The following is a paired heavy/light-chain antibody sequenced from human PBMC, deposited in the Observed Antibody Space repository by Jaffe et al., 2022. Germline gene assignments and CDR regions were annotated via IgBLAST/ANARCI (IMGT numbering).Heavy chain of an antibody. V-gene: IGHV5-51*03. CDR2: IYPGDSDT. D-gene: IGHD6-19*01. Sequence: EVQLVQSGAEVKKPGESLKISCKGSGYSFTSYWIGWVRQMPGKGLEWMGIIYPGDSDTRYSPSFQGQVTISADKSISTAYLQWSSLKASDTAMYYCARTGYSSGWSSIPFPWAFDIWGQGTMVTVSS. J-gene: IGHJ3*02. CDR1: GYSFTSYW. CDR3: ARTGYSSGWSSIPFPWAFDI.
Light chain of an antibody. J-gene: IGKJ4*01. Sequence: DIVMTQSPDSLAVSLGERATINCKSSQSVLYSSNNKNYLAWYQQKPGQPPKLLIYWASTRESGVPDRFSGSGSGTDFTLTISSLQAEDVAVYYCQQYYSTPQDFGGGTKVEIK. CDR2: WAS. V-gene: IGKV4-1*01. CDR3: QQYYSTPQD. CDR1: QSVLYSSNNKNY.